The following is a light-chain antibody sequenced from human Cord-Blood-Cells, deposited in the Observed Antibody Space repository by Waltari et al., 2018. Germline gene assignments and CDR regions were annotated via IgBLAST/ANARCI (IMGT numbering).Light chain of an antibody. CDR3: SSYTSSSTLV. V-gene: IGLV2-14*03. CDR1: RSDVGGYNY. CDR2: DVS. Sequence: QSALTQPASVSGSPGQSIPISCTGTRSDVGGYNYVSWYQQPPGKPPKLLIYDVSNRPSGVSNRFSGSKSGNAASLTISGLQAEDEADYYCSSYTSSSTLVFGGGTKLTVL. J-gene: IGLJ3*02.